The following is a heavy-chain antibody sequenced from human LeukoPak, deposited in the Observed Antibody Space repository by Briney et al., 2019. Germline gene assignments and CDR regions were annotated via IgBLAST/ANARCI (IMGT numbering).Heavy chain of an antibody. CDR3: SKDQQQPRAFDY. CDR2: ISGSCGST. J-gene: IGHJ4*02. D-gene: IGHD6-13*01. CDR1: GFTFSSYA. Sequence: GGSLRLSCAASGFTFSSYAMGWVRQAPGTGLEWVSAISGSCGSTYYADSMKGRFTISRDNSKNTLYLQMKSLRAEDTAVYYCSKDQQQPRAFDYWGQGTLVTVSS. V-gene: IGHV3-23*01.